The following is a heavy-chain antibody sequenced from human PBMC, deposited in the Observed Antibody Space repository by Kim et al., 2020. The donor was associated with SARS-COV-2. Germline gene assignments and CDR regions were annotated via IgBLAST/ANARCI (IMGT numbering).Heavy chain of an antibody. CDR2: IYYSGST. Sequence: SETLSLTCTVSGGSISSSSYYWGWIRQPPGKGLEWIGSIYYSGSTYYNPSLKSRVTISVDTSKNQFSLKLSSVTAADTAVYYCARRGLIGAFDIWGQGTMVTVSS. D-gene: IGHD3-10*01. V-gene: IGHV4-39*01. CDR1: GGSISSSSYY. J-gene: IGHJ3*02. CDR3: ARRGLIGAFDI.